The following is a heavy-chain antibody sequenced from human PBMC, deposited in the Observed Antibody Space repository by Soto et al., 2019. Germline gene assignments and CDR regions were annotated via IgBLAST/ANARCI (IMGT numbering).Heavy chain of an antibody. CDR2: IRHGGST. D-gene: IGHD3-16*01. CDR3: ARGRGEVDY. J-gene: IGHJ4*02. Sequence: SETLSLTCAVYGGSFNDYYWNWIRQPPGKGLEWIGEIRHGGSTNYNPSLKTRVTMSLDTSKNQVSLKLTSVTAADTAVYYCARGRGEVDYWGQGTQVTVSS. V-gene: IGHV4-34*01. CDR1: GGSFNDYY.